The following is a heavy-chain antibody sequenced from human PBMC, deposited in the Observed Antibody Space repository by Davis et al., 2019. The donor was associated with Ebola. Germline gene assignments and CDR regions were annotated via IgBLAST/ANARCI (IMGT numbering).Heavy chain of an antibody. D-gene: IGHD1-1*01. CDR1: GGSFSGYY. J-gene: IGHJ4*02. CDR2: INHSGST. Sequence: PSETLSLTCAVYGGSFSGYYWSWIRQPPGKGLEWIGEINHSGSTNYNPSLKSRVTISVDTSKNQFSLKLSSVTAADTAVYYCARGPNWNGFDYWGQGTLVTVSS. CDR3: ARGPNWNGFDY. V-gene: IGHV4-34*01.